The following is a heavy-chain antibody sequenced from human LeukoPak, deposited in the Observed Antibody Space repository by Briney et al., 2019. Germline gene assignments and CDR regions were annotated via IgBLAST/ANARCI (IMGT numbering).Heavy chain of an antibody. CDR2: ISSSGST. CDR3: ARGGRLLGKFDY. CDR1: GDSISSGDYY. D-gene: IGHD3-22*01. V-gene: IGHV4-61*02. Sequence: SETLSLTCTVSGDSISSGDYYWSWIRQPAGRGLEWIGRISSSGSTNYNPSLKSRVTISVDTSKNQFSLKLSSVTAADTAVYFCARGGRLLGKFDYWGQGTLVTVSS. J-gene: IGHJ4*02.